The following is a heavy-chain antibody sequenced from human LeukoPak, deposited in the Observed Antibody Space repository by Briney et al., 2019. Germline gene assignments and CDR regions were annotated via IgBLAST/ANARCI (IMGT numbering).Heavy chain of an antibody. CDR3: ATLLHPLYFDY. Sequence: GASVKVSCKASGYTFTSYYMHWVRQAPGQGLEWMGIINPSGGSTSYAQKFQGRVTMTRDTSTSTVYMELSSLRSEDTAVCYCATLLHPLYFDYWGQGTLVTVSS. D-gene: IGHD2-15*01. CDR2: INPSGGST. J-gene: IGHJ4*02. CDR1: GYTFTSYY. V-gene: IGHV1-46*01.